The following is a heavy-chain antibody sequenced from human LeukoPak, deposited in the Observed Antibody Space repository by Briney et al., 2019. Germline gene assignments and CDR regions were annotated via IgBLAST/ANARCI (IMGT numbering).Heavy chain of an antibody. V-gene: IGHV4-39*01. CDR2: IYYSGST. CDR3: ARHIYSGSYSRWFDP. D-gene: IGHD1-26*01. Sequence: SETLSLTCTVSGGSISSSSDYWAWTRQPPGKGLEWIGCIYYSGSTYYNSSLKSRVTVSVDTSKNQFSLKLSSVTAADTAVYYCARHIYSGSYSRWFDPWGQGTLVTVSS. J-gene: IGHJ5*02. CDR1: GGSISSSSDY.